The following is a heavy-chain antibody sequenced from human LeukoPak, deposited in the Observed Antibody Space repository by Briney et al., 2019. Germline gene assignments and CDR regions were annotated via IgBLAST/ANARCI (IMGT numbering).Heavy chain of an antibody. D-gene: IGHD6-19*01. CDR2: ISSDGGST. J-gene: IGHJ1*01. CDR1: GFTFSNYA. Sequence: GGSLSLSCSASGFTFSNYAMHWVRQAPGKGLEYVSGISSDGGSTNDADSVKGRFTISRDNSKNTLYLQMSSLRVEDAAVYYCVKGVGEQWLAEYYQHWGQGTLVTVSS. V-gene: IGHV3-64D*09. CDR3: VKGVGEQWLAEYYQH.